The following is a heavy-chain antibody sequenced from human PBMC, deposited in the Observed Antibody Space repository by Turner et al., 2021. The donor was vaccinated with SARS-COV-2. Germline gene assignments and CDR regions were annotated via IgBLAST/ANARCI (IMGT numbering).Heavy chain of an antibody. J-gene: IGHJ6*02. V-gene: IGHV1-24*01. CDR3: ATGVAVTGTPSAYYYYYGMDV. Sequence: QVQLVQSGAEVKKPGASVTVSCKVSGYTLTELSMHWVRQAPGKGLEWMGGFDPEDGETIYAQKFQGRVTMTEDTSTDTAYMELSSLRSEDTAVYYCATGVAVTGTPSAYYYYYGMDVWGQGTTVTVSS. CDR2: FDPEDGET. CDR1: GYTLTELS. D-gene: IGHD6-19*01.